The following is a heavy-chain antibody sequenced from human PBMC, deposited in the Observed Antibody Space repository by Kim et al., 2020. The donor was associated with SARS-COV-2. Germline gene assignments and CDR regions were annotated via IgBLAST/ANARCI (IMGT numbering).Heavy chain of an antibody. CDR3: ARDGVIAGIRFDY. V-gene: IGHV3-7*03. D-gene: IGHD1-26*01. J-gene: IGHJ4*02. Sequence: VASVKSRLTITRENAKNLLDLQMKSLRAEDTAVYYWARDGVIAGIRFDYWGQGTLVTVSS.